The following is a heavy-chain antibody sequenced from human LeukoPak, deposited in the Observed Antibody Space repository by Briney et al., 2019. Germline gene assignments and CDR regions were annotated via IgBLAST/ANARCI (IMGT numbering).Heavy chain of an antibody. D-gene: IGHD2-2*01. CDR3: AREIVVVPAAISSYYYYYMDV. Sequence: SQTLSLTCTDPRGSISSGSSYWSWTRHPAGKGLEWLGLIFTSGRTNTNPSLKSRATISVDTSKNPFSLKLSSVTAADTAVYYCAREIVVVPAAISSYYYYYMDVWGKGTTVTISS. V-gene: IGHV4-61*02. CDR2: IFTSGRT. CDR1: RGSISSGSSY. J-gene: IGHJ6*03.